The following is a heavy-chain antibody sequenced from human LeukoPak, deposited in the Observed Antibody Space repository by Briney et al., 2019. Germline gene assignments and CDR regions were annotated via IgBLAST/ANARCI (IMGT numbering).Heavy chain of an antibody. J-gene: IGHJ4*02. CDR1: GYSFTSYW. Sequence: GESLKISCKGSGYSFTSYWIGWVRQMPGKGLEWIGIIYPGDSDTRYSPSFQGQVTISADKSISTAYLQWSSLKASATAMYYCASPNSSSGDPSFDYWGQGTLVTVSS. V-gene: IGHV5-51*01. D-gene: IGHD6-13*01. CDR2: IYPGDSDT. CDR3: ASPNSSSGDPSFDY.